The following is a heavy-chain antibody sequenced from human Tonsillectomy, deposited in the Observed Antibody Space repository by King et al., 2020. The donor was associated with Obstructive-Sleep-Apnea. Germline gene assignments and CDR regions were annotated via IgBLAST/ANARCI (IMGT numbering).Heavy chain of an antibody. D-gene: IGHD3-3*01. Sequence: QLVQSGGGLVQPGGSLRVSCSASGFRFSNHAFHWVRQAPGKGLEYVSSISNKGNTTYYADSVKGRFTISRDNSKKTLYLHMSSLRTEDTAVYFCVKERTHYDLWSRYPSLDSWGQGTLVSVSS. CDR3: VKERTHYDLWSRYPSLDS. CDR1: GFRFSNHA. CDR2: ISNKGNTT. V-gene: IGHV3-64D*09. J-gene: IGHJ4*02.